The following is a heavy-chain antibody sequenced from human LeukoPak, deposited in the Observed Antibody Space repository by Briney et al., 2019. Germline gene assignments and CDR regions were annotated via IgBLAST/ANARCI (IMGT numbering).Heavy chain of an antibody. CDR3: ARHRVLLEARNEYDAFDI. D-gene: IGHD2/OR15-2a*01. CDR1: HDSITSYY. Sequence: SETLSLTRTVSHDSITSYYWSWIRQPAGRGLEGIGLIYTSGNSNYNPPLKSRITLSVDTSKNHYSLKLTSVPADDTAVEYCARHRVLLEARNEYDAFDIWGQGTMVTVSS. CDR2: IYTSGNS. J-gene: IGHJ3*02. V-gene: IGHV4-4*07.